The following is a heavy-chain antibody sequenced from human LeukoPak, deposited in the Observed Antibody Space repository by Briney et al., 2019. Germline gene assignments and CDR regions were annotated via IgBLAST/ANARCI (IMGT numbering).Heavy chain of an antibody. CDR2: ISYDGSNK. J-gene: IGHJ4*02. Sequence: GGSLRLSCAASGFAFSTYAMHWVRQAPGKGLEWVAVISYDGSNKYYADSVKGRFTISRDNSKNTLYLQMNSLRAEDTAVYYCARDRGYSYGPPSYYFDYWGQGTLVTVSS. CDR3: ARDRGYSYGPPSYYFDY. D-gene: IGHD5-18*01. CDR1: GFAFSTYA. V-gene: IGHV3-30-3*01.